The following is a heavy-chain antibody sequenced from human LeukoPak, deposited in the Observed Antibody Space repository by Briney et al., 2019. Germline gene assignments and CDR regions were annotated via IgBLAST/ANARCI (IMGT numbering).Heavy chain of an antibody. CDR1: GYTFTSYA. V-gene: IGHV1-3*01. J-gene: IGHJ5*02. Sequence: ASVKVSCKASGYTFTSYAMHWVRQAPGQRLEWMGWNNAGNGNTKYSQKFQGRVTITRDTSASTAYMELSSLRSEDTAVYYCARDPSYYYGSGSYYDPWGQGTLVTVSS. CDR3: ARDPSYYYGSGSYYDP. D-gene: IGHD3-10*01. CDR2: NNAGNGNT.